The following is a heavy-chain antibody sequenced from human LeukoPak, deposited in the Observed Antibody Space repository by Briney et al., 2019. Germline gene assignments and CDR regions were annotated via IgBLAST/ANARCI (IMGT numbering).Heavy chain of an antibody. Sequence: GRSLRLSCAASGFTFSSYAMHWVRQAPGKGLEWEAVISYDGSNKYYADSVKGRFTISRDNSKNTLYLQTNSLRAEDTAVYYCSTDSSGWHQIDYWGQGTLVTVSS. D-gene: IGHD6-19*01. CDR1: GFTFSSYA. J-gene: IGHJ4*02. CDR3: STDSSGWHQIDY. CDR2: ISYDGSNK. V-gene: IGHV3-30*04.